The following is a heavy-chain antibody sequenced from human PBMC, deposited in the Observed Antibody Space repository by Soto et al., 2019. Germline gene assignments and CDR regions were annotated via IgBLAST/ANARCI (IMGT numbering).Heavy chain of an antibody. CDR2: IYYSGTT. CDR3: ARALAARPTGDLYYFDY. D-gene: IGHD6-6*01. CDR1: GDSISNGGYY. Sequence: QVQLQESGPELVKPSQTLSLTCTVSGDSISNGGYYWSWIRQQPGRGLEWIGYIYYSGTTYYNPSLKSVVTMSVDSSKDQFSLRLSSVTAADTAVYYCARALAARPTGDLYYFDYWGQGTLVTVSS. J-gene: IGHJ4*02. V-gene: IGHV4-31*01.